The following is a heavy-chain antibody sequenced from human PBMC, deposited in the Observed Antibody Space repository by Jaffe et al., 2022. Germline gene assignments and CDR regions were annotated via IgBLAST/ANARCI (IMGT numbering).Heavy chain of an antibody. CDR3: ARVVPAAMWLTTVTTGGSLDY. V-gene: IGHV4-34*01. CDR1: GGSFSGYY. D-gene: IGHD2-2*01. CDR2: INHSGST. J-gene: IGHJ4*02. Sequence: QVQLQQWGAGLLKPSETLSLTCAVYGGSFSGYYWSWIRQPPGKGLEWIGEINHSGSTNYNPSLKSRVTISVDTSKNQFSLKLSSVTAADTAVYYCARVVPAAMWLTTVTTGGSLDYWGQGTLVTVSS.